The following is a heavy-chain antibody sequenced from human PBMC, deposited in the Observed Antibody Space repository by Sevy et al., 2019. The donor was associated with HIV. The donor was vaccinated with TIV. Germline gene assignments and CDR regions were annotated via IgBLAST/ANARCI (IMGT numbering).Heavy chain of an antibody. CDR3: ARDQGPRRYYDILTGLYYYYGMDV. V-gene: IGHV1-18*04. Sequence: ASVKVSGKASGYTFTSYGISWVRQAPGQGLEWMGWISAYNGNTNYAQKLQGRVTMTTDTSTSTAYMELRSLRSDDTAVYYCARDQGPRRYYDILTGLYYYYGMDVWGQGTTVTVSS. CDR1: GYTFTSYG. CDR2: ISAYNGNT. D-gene: IGHD3-9*01. J-gene: IGHJ6*02.